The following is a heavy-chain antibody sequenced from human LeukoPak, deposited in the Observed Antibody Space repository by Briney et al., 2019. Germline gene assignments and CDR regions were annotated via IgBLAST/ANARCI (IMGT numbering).Heavy chain of an antibody. CDR1: EFTFSSYA. Sequence: GGSLRLSCAASEFTFSSYAMSWVRQAPGKGLEWVSAISGSGGSTYYADSVKGRFTISRDNSKNTLYLQMNSLRAEDTAVYYCAKLGDGFWSGYSSYYFDYWGQGTLVTVSS. V-gene: IGHV3-23*01. D-gene: IGHD3-3*01. CDR2: ISGSGGST. J-gene: IGHJ4*02. CDR3: AKLGDGFWSGYSSYYFDY.